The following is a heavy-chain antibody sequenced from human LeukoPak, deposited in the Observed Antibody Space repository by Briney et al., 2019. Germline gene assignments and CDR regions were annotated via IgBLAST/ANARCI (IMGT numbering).Heavy chain of an antibody. J-gene: IGHJ5*02. Sequence: PSETLSLTCTVSGGSISSGSYYWSWIRQPAGKGLEWIGRIYTSGSTNYNPSLKSRVTISVDTSKNQFSLKLSTVTAADTAVYYCARAAMVRGVTGWFDPWGQGTLVTVSS. CDR2: IYTSGST. D-gene: IGHD3-10*01. CDR3: ARAAMVRGVTGWFDP. V-gene: IGHV4-61*02. CDR1: GGSISSGSYY.